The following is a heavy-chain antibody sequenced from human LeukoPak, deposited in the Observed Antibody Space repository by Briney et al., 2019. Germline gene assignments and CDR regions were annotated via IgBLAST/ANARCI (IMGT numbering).Heavy chain of an antibody. CDR2: IYSGGNT. CDR1: GLTVSFNY. J-gene: IGHJ4*02. Sequence: GGSLRLSCAASGLTVSFNYMTWVRQALGKGLEWVSLIYSGGNTYYADAVKGRFTISRDESKNTLYLQMNSPRAEDTAVYYCARVGSGSGSYGSGNYYFDDWGPGTLVTVSS. V-gene: IGHV3-53*01. D-gene: IGHD3-10*01. CDR3: ARVGSGSGSYGSGNYYFDD.